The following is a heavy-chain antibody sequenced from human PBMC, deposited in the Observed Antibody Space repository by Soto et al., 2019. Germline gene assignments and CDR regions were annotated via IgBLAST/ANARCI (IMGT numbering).Heavy chain of an antibody. CDR1: GGTFSSYA. V-gene: IGHV1-69*13. CDR3: ARDKGYYDSSGYPPYYFDY. Sequence: SVKVSCKASGGTFSSYAISWVRQAPGQGLEWMGGIIPIFGTANYAQKFQGRVTITADESTSTAYMELSSLRSEDTAVYYCARDKGYYDSSGYPPYYFDYWGQGTLVTVSS. CDR2: IIPIFGTA. D-gene: IGHD3-22*01. J-gene: IGHJ4*02.